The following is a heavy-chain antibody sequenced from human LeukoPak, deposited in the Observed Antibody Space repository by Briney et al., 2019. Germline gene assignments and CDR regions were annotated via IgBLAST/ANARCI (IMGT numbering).Heavy chain of an antibody. V-gene: IGHV3-21*01. CDR3: ARYLGYSGRYYDY. D-gene: IGHD1-26*01. Sequence: GGALRHSRAASGFSFNTYTMNWVRQAPGKGLEWVSSISGIGSYIYYADSVRGRVSISRDNANNSVYMQIDTLRAEDTAMYYCARYLGYSGRYYDYWGQGTLVTVSS. CDR1: GFSFNTYT. CDR2: ISGIGSYI. J-gene: IGHJ4*02.